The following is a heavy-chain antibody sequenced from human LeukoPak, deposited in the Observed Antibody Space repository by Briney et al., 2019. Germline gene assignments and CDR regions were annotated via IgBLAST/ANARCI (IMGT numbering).Heavy chain of an antibody. D-gene: IGHD3-3*01. V-gene: IGHV4-4*07. Sequence: SETLSLTCTVSGGPFNNFYWSWLRQSAGKGLEWIGRIYTTGSTNYNPSLKSRVTMSVGTSKNQFSLKLSSVTAADTAVYYCARAPLRFLEWLPNGQYFDSWGQGALVIVSS. CDR2: IYTTGST. CDR3: ARAPLRFLEWLPNGQYFDS. CDR1: GGPFNNFY. J-gene: IGHJ4*02.